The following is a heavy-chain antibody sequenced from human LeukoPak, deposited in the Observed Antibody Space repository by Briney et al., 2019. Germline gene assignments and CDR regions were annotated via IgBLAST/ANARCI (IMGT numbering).Heavy chain of an antibody. V-gene: IGHV3-30-3*01. J-gene: IGHJ3*02. CDR2: ISYDGSNK. D-gene: IGHD1-20*01. Sequence: GGSLRLSCAASGFTFSSYWMSWVRQAPGKGLEWVAVISYDGSNKYYADSVKGRFTISRDNSKNTLYLQMNSLRAEDTAVYYCARAGYNWNDLNGVDAFDIWGQGTMVTVSS. CDR1: GFTFSSYW. CDR3: ARAGYNWNDLNGVDAFDI.